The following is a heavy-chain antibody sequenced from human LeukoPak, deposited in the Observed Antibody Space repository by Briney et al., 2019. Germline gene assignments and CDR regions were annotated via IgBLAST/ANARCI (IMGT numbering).Heavy chain of an antibody. CDR1: GFTFSSHW. CDR2: IKYDASST. V-gene: IGHV3-74*01. D-gene: IGHD1-26*01. CDR3: ARGATYAYYQDY. J-gene: IGHJ4*02. Sequence: PGGSLRLSCADSGFTFSSHWMYWVRQAPGKGLVWASRIKYDASSTSYADSVKGRFTISRDNAKNTLYLQMNSLRAEDTAVYYCARGATYAYYQDYWGQGTLVTVSS.